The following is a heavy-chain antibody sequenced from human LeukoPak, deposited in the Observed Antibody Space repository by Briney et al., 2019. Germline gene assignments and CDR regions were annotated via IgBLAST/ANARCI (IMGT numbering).Heavy chain of an antibody. V-gene: IGHV4-34*01. CDR3: ARGGGSTGYYFDF. CDR1: GASFSGYY. J-gene: IGHJ4*02. Sequence: SETLSLTCAVYGASFSGYYWTWIRQPPGKALEWIGEINHSGSANYNPSLKSRITISVDTSKNQFSLNVSPVTAADTAVYYCARGGGSTGYYFDFWGQGNLVAVSS. CDR2: INHSGSA. D-gene: IGHD3-16*01.